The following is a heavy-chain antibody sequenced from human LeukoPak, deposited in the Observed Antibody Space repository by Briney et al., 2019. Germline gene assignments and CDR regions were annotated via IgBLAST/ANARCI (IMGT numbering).Heavy chain of an antibody. J-gene: IGHJ4*02. CDR2: ISSSSTYI. D-gene: IGHD3-16*02. Sequence: GGSLRLSCAASGFTFSTYSMNWVRQAPGKGLEWVSAISSSSTYIYYADSVKGRITITRDNAKNSLYLQMNSLRAEDTAVYYCARLLYDYVWGSYRSYYFDFWGQGTLVTVSS. CDR3: ARLLYDYVWGSYRSYYFDF. CDR1: GFTFSTYS. V-gene: IGHV3-21*01.